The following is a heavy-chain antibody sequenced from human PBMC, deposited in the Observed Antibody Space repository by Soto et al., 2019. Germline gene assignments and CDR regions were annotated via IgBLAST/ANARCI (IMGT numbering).Heavy chain of an antibody. J-gene: IGHJ4*02. V-gene: IGHV3-15*07. Sequence: GGSLRLSCAASGFTFSNAWMNWVRQAPGKGLEWVGRIKSKTDGGTTDYAAPVKGRFTISRDDSKNTLYLQMNSLKTEDTAVYYCTTDVPEYYDFWSGDNDYWGQGTLVTVSS. CDR1: GFTFSNAW. D-gene: IGHD3-3*01. CDR3: TTDVPEYYDFWSGDNDY. CDR2: IKSKTDGGTT.